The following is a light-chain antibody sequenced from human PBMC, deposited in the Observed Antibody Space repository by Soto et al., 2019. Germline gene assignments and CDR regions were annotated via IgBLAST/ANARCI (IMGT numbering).Light chain of an antibody. J-gene: IGKJ5*01. CDR2: DAS. CDR3: QQRSNWPIT. Sequence: EIVLTQSPATLSLSPGARGTLSCRASQRVSSDLAWYQQRPGQAPRLLIHDASNRATDLPARFSGSGSGTDCPLSIRCLEPEDFAGYYGQQRSNWPITFGQGTRLQIK. V-gene: IGKV3-11*01. CDR1: QRVSSD.